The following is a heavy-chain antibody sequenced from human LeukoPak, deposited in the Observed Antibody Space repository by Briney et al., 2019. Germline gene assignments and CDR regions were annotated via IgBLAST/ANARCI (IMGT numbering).Heavy chain of an antibody. Sequence: GAAVTVSCKVSGYTLTELSMHWVRQAPGKGLEWMGGFDPEDGETIYAQKFQGRVTMTEDTSTDTAYMELSSLRSEDTAVYYCATDAVVANYYGGGYWGQGTLVTVSS. J-gene: IGHJ4*02. V-gene: IGHV1-24*01. CDR3: ATDAVVANYYGGGY. CDR2: FDPEDGET. CDR1: GYTLTELS. D-gene: IGHD3-22*01.